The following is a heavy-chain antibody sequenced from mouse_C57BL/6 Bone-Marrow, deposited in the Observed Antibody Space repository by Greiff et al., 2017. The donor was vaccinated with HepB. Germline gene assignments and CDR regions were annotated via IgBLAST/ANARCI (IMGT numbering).Heavy chain of an antibody. V-gene: IGHV1-85*01. J-gene: IGHJ2*01. CDR2: IYPRDGST. CDR3: ARRKGMVTTGFDY. Sequence: VQLQQSGPELVKPGASVKISCKASGYAFSSPWMNWVKQRPGQGLEWIGWIYPRDGSTKYNEKFKGKATLTVDTSSSTAYMELHSLTSEDSAVYFCARRKGMVTTGFDYWGQGTTLTVSS. D-gene: IGHD2-2*01. CDR1: GYAFSSPW.